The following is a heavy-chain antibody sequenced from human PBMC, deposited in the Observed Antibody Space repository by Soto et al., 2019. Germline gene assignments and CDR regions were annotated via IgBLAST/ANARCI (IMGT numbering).Heavy chain of an antibody. CDR2: IIPIFGTA. Sequence: ASVKVSCKASGGTFSSYAISWVRQAPGQGLEWMGGIIPIFGTANYAQKFQGRVTITADESTSTAYMELSSLRSEDTAVYYCARDSRYSSGYYYVNYYYGMDVWGQGTTVTVSS. J-gene: IGHJ6*02. CDR3: ARDSRYSSGYYYVNYYYGMDV. CDR1: GGTFSSYA. V-gene: IGHV1-69*13. D-gene: IGHD3-22*01.